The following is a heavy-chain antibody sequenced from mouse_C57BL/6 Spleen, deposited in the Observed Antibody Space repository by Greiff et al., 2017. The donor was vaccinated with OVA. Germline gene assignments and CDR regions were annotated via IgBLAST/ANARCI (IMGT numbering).Heavy chain of an antibody. CDR3: ARGNIYYDYDDGYYFDY. Sequence: QVQLKESGPELVKPGASVKISCKASGYAFSSSWMNWVKQRPGKGLEWIGRIYPGDGDTNYNGKFKGKATLTADKSSSTAYMQLSSLTSEDSAVYFCARGNIYYDYDDGYYFDYWGQGTTLTVSS. CDR1: GYAFSSSW. J-gene: IGHJ2*01. D-gene: IGHD2-4*01. CDR2: IYPGDGDT. V-gene: IGHV1-82*01.